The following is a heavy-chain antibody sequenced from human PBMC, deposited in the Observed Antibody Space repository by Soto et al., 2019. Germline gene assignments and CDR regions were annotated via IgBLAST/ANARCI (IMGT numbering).Heavy chain of an antibody. D-gene: IGHD1-7*01. J-gene: IGHJ4*02. CDR2: ISYDGSNK. V-gene: IGHV3-30-3*01. CDR3: ARSPTGTTLFFDY. Sequence: GGSLRLSCAASGFTFSSYAMHWVRQAPGKGLEWVAVISYDGSNKYYADSVKGRFTISRDNSKNTLYLQMNSLRAEDTAVYYCARSPTGTTLFFDYWGQGTLVTVSS. CDR1: GFTFSSYA.